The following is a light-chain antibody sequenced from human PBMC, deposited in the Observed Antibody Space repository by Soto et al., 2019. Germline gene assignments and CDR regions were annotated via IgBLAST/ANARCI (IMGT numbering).Light chain of an antibody. CDR2: DAS. CDR1: QNIISL. V-gene: IGKV1-5*01. Sequence: DSQKTQTRSTPSASVGERVAVACRASQNIISLLAWFQQQPGKAPKLLMYDASTLQSGVPSRFSGSGSGTEFTLTTTGLQFQEFGTSYCPQSASPWTFTQGTKVDI. J-gene: IGKJ1*01. CDR3: PQSASPWT.